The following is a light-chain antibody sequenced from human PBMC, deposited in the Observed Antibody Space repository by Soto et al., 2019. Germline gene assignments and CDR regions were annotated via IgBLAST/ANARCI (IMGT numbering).Light chain of an antibody. J-gene: IGKJ1*01. CDR2: DAS. Sequence: EVVLTQSHDTLSLPPGERATLSCRASQSISSYLAWDQQKPDQAPRLLIYDASSRATGIPARFSGSGSGTDFTLIISSPEPADFAVDYCQQLTYWRPLRRLGKGVKV. CDR1: QSISSY. V-gene: IGKV3-11*01. CDR3: QQLTYWRPLRR.